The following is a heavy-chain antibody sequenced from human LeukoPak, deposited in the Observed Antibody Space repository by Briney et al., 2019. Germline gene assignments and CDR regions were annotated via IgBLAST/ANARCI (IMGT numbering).Heavy chain of an antibody. CDR3: ARGRDGYNYGTDY. CDR2: IYTSGST. J-gene: IGHJ4*02. V-gene: IGHV4-61*02. D-gene: IGHD5-24*01. Sequence: TLSLTCTVSGGSISSGSYYWSWIRQPAGKGLEWIGRIYTSGSTNYNPSLKSRVTISVDTSKNQFSLKLSSVTAADTAVYYCARGRDGYNYGTDYWGQGTLVTVSS. CDR1: GGSISSGSYY.